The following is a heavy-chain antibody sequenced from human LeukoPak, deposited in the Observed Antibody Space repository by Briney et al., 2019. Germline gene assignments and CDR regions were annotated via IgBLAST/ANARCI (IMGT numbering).Heavy chain of an antibody. CDR1: GFTFSSYG. Sequence: GRSLRLSCAASGFTFSSYGMHWVRQAPGKGLEWVAVISYDGSNKYYADSVKGRFTISRDNSKNTLYLQMSSLRAEDTAVYYCAKGPQVLLWFGESPYYYGMDVWGQGTTVTVSS. D-gene: IGHD3-10*01. CDR2: ISYDGSNK. J-gene: IGHJ6*02. V-gene: IGHV3-30*18. CDR3: AKGPQVLLWFGESPYYYGMDV.